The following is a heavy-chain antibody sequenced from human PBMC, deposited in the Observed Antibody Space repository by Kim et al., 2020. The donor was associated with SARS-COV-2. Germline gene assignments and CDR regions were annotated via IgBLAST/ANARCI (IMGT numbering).Heavy chain of an antibody. D-gene: IGHD3-22*01. Sequence: SETLSLTCTVSGGSISSGDYYRSWIRQPPGKGLEWIGYIYYSGSTYYNPSLKSRVTISVDTSKNQFSLKLRSVTAADTAVYYCARNYDSSGYHDAVDMWGRGT. V-gene: IGHV4-30-4*01. CDR2: IYYSGST. CDR1: GGSISSGDYY. J-gene: IGHJ3*02. CDR3: ARNYDSSGYHDAVDM.